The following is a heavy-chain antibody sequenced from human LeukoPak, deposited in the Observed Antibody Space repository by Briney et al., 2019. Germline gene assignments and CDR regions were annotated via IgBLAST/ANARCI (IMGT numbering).Heavy chain of an antibody. CDR3: ARGRYSGSYLLDY. CDR1: GFTFSSYS. V-gene: IGHV3-21*01. CDR2: ISSSSTYK. Sequence: GGSLRLSCAASGFTFSSYSMSWVGQGPGKGLEWVSSISSSSTYKYYAGSVKGRFTISRDNAKNSLYLQMNSLRAEDTALYYCARGRYSGSYLLDYWGQGTLVTVSS. J-gene: IGHJ4*02. D-gene: IGHD1-26*01.